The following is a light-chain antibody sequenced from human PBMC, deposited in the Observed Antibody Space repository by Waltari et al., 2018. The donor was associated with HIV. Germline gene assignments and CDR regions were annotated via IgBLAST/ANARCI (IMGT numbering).Light chain of an antibody. CDR1: SSDVGGYDS. V-gene: IGLV2-11*01. Sequence: QSALTQPRSVSGSPGPSVTISCTGTSSDVGGYDSVSWYLHHPGKVPKLIIYEVIKRPSGVPDRFSGSKSVNTASLTISGLQTEDGADYFCCSYAGTYTYVLFGEGTKLTVL. CDR2: EVI. J-gene: IGLJ3*02. CDR3: CSYAGTYTYVL.